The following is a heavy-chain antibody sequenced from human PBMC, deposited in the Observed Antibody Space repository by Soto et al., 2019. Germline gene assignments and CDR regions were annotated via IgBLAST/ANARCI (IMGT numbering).Heavy chain of an antibody. D-gene: IGHD4-4*01. CDR3: AKDRRIYSYHYYGMDV. V-gene: IGHV3-23*01. Sequence: GGSLRLSCAASGFTFSSYAMSWVRQAPGKGLEWVSAISGSGGSTYYADSVKGRFTISRDNSKNTLYLQMNSLRAEDTAVYYCAKDRRIYSYHYYGMDVWGQGTTVTVSS. J-gene: IGHJ6*02. CDR1: GFTFSSYA. CDR2: ISGSGGST.